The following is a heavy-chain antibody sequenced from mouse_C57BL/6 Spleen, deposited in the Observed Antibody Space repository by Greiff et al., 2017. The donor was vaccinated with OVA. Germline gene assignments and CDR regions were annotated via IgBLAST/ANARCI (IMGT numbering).Heavy chain of an antibody. Sequence: VQLQQPGAELVRPGSSVKLSCKASGYTFTSYWMDWVKQRPGQGLEWIGNIYPSDSETHYNQKFKDKATLTVDKSSSTAYMQLSSLTSEDSAVSYCARRPNWGAMDYWGQGTSVTVSS. D-gene: IGHD4-1*01. CDR2: IYPSDSET. J-gene: IGHJ4*01. V-gene: IGHV1-61*01. CDR1: GYTFTSYW. CDR3: ARRPNWGAMDY.